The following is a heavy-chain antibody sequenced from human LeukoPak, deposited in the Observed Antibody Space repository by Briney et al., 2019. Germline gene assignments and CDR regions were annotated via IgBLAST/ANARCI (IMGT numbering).Heavy chain of an antibody. CDR1: GFTFGDYA. V-gene: IGHV3-23*01. Sequence: GGSLRLSCTASGFTFGDYAMSWVRQAPGKGLGWVSAISGSGGSTYYADSVKGRFTISRDNSKNTLYLQMNSLRAEDTAVYYCAKDGRIAVAARVDYWGQGTLVTVSS. CDR2: ISGSGGST. D-gene: IGHD6-19*01. CDR3: AKDGRIAVAARVDY. J-gene: IGHJ4*02.